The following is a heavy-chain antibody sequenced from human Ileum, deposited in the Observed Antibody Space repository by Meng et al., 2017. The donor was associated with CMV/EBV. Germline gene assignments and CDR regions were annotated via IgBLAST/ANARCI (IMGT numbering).Heavy chain of an antibody. V-gene: IGHV3-23*01. CDR1: GFTFSGYS. CDR2: IRDSGANT. Sequence: GESLKISCSASGFTFSGYSMSWVRQAPGKGLEWVSAIRDSGANTYYAGSVTGRFTISRDNSHNTLYLQMHSLRAEDTAVYYCASGWYVDYWGQGTRVTVSS. CDR3: ASGWYVDY. J-gene: IGHJ4*02. D-gene: IGHD6-19*01.